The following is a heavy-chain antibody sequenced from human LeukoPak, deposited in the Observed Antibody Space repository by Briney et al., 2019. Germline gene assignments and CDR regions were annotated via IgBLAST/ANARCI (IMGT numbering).Heavy chain of an antibody. Sequence: GGSLRLSCAASGFRFSAYAMNWVRQAPGKGLEWVSGVSGTGGTTSYADSVKGRFTISRDNSKNTQYLQINSLRADDTAVYYCGEEGFVRRGGYYFEHWGQGTLFTVSS. CDR2: VSGTGGTT. J-gene: IGHJ1*01. D-gene: IGHD1-26*01. V-gene: IGHV3-23*01. CDR1: GFRFSAYA. CDR3: GEEGFVRRGGYYFEH.